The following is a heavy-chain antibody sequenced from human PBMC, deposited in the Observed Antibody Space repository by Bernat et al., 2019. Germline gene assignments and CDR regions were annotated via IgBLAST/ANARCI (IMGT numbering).Heavy chain of an antibody. Sequence: QVQLVQSGAEVKKPGASVKVSCKASGYTFTGYYMHWVRQAPGQGLEWMGWINPNSGGTNYAQKFQGWVTMTRDTSISTAYMELSRLRSDDTAVYYCAREGGSGSDYQMDFDYWGQGTLVTVSS. CDR2: INPNSGGT. J-gene: IGHJ4*02. D-gene: IGHD3-10*01. CDR1: GYTFTGYY. V-gene: IGHV1-2*04. CDR3: AREGGSGSDYQMDFDY.